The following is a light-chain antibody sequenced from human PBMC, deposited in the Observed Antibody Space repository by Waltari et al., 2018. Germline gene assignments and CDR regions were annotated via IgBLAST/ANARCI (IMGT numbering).Light chain of an antibody. CDR2: DAS. CDR3: QQFINYPLT. CDR1: QSLLHSNGYNY. Sequence: DIVMTQSPLSLPVTPGEPASISCRSSQSLLHSNGYNYLDWYLQKPGQSPQLLIYDASTLESGVPSRFSGSGSGTDFTLSISGLQPEDFATYYCQQFINYPLTFGPGTTVDIK. V-gene: IGKV2-28*01. J-gene: IGKJ3*01.